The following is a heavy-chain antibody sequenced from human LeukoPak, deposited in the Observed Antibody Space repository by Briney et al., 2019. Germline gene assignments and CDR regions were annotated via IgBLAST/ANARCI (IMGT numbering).Heavy chain of an antibody. D-gene: IGHD4-23*01. CDR2: INQDGSEE. Sequence: GGSLRLSCVASGFTFSNYWMTWVRQAPGKGLEWVASINQDGSEEYYVDSVKGRFTISGDNAQNSLYLQMNSLRADGTAVYYCASRNYGGSPVPLDFWGQGTLVTVSS. CDR1: GFTFSNYW. V-gene: IGHV3-7*01. CDR3: ASRNYGGSPVPLDF. J-gene: IGHJ4*02.